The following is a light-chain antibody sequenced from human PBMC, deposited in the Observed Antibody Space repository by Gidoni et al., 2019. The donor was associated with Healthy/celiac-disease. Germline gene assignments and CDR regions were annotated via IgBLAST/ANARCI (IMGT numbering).Light chain of an antibody. CDR3: QQYGSSLYT. J-gene: IGKJ2*01. CDR1: QSVSSSY. CDR2: GAS. V-gene: IGKV3-20*01. Sequence: EIVLTQSPGTLSLSPGERDTLSCRASQSVSSSYLAWYQQKPGQAPRLLIYGASSRATGIPDRFSGSGSGTDFTLAISRLVPEDFAVYYCQQYGSSLYTFGQGTKLEIK.